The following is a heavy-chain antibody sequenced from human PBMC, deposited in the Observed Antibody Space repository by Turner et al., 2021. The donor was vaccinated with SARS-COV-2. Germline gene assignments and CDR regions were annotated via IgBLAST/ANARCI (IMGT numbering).Heavy chain of an antibody. D-gene: IGHD3-16*01. J-gene: IGHJ6*02. CDR1: GFTFSIYW. CDR2: MNGDGGRT. Sequence: EVQLVESGGGLVQPGGSLRLSCAASGFTFSIYWMHWVRQAPGKGLVWVSRMNGDGGRTSYADSVKDRFTISRDNAKNTLYLQMNSLRAEDTAVYYCAREDPIMITFGGVGGGMDVWGQGTTVTVSS. CDR3: AREDPIMITFGGVGGGMDV. V-gene: IGHV3-74*01.